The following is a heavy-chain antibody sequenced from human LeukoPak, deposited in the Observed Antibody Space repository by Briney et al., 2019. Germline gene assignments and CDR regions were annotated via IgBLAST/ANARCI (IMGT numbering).Heavy chain of an antibody. CDR1: GYTSSDYY. Sequence: ASVKVSCKASGYTSSDYYIHWVRQAPGQGLEWMGWINPNNGGTKYAPKFQGRVTMARDTSISTAYMELSTLRSDDTAVYYCARDFGSGWSFDYWGQGTLVTVSS. D-gene: IGHD6-19*01. CDR3: ARDFGSGWSFDY. V-gene: IGHV1-2*02. CDR2: INPNNGGT. J-gene: IGHJ4*02.